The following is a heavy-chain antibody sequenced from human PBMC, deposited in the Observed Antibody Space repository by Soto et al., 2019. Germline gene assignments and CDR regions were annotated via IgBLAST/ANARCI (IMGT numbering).Heavy chain of an antibody. CDR2: ISYDGSNK. V-gene: IGHV3-30*18. CDR3: AKENYDSSGSYDY. Sequence: GSLRLSCAASGFTFSSYGMHWVRQAPGKGLEWVAVISYDGSNKYYADSVKGRFTISRDNSKNTLYLQMNSLRAEDTAVYYCAKENYDSSGSYDYWGQGTLVTVSS. J-gene: IGHJ4*02. D-gene: IGHD3-22*01. CDR1: GFTFSSYG.